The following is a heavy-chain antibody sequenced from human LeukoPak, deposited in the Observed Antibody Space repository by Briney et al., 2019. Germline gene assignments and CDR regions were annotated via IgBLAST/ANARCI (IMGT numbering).Heavy chain of an antibody. CDR3: ARDVTKWELPRGY. CDR1: GFTFSSYG. D-gene: IGHD1-26*01. CDR2: IRYDGSNK. J-gene: IGHJ4*02. V-gene: IGHV3-30*02. Sequence: GGSLRLSCAASGFTFSSYGMHWVRQAPGKGLEWVAFIRYDGSNKYYADSVKGRFTISRDNSKNTLYLQMNSLRAEDTAVYYCARDVTKWELPRGYWGQGTLVTVSS.